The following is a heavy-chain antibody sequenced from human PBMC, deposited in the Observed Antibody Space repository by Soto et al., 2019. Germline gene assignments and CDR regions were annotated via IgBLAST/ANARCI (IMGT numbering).Heavy chain of an antibody. CDR3: AKDWYHTIDS. Sequence: LRLSCATSGFDFSNTWIHWVRQVPGQGLVWVSRINSDGSSIIYADSVKGRFTLSRDNAKNTVHLQMSSLRVEDTAVYYCAKDWYHTIDSWGQGIPVTVSS. J-gene: IGHJ4*02. V-gene: IGHV3-74*01. D-gene: IGHD1-20*01. CDR2: INSDGSSI. CDR1: GFDFSNTW.